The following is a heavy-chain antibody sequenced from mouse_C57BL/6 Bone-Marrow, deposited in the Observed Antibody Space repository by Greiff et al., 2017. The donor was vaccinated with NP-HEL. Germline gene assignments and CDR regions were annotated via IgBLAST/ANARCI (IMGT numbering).Heavy chain of an antibody. CDR1: GYTFTDYN. Sequence: VQLQQSGPELVKPGASVKIPCKASGYTFTDYNMDWVKQSHGKSLEWIGDINPNNGGTIYNQKFKGKATLTVDKSSSTAYMELRSLTSDDTAADYCARSRDDGSSYGFAYWGQGTLVTVSA. CDR3: ARSRDDGSSYGFAY. CDR2: INPNNGGT. D-gene: IGHD1-1*01. V-gene: IGHV1-18*01. J-gene: IGHJ3*01.